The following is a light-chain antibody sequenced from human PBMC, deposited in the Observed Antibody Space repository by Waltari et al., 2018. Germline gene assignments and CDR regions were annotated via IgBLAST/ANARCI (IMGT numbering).Light chain of an antibody. CDR3: QQSYTTPPT. Sequence: DIQMTQSPSSLSASVGDRVTITCRASQSVSNNLNWFQQKPGKAPKLLIYAASSLQSGVPPRFSGSGSGTDFTLTISSLQLEDFATYYCQQSYTTPPTFGQGTKVEIK. CDR2: AAS. V-gene: IGKV1-39*01. J-gene: IGKJ1*01. CDR1: QSVSNN.